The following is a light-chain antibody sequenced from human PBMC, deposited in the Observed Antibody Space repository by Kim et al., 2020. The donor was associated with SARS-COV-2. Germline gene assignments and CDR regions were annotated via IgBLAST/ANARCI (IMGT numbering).Light chain of an antibody. V-gene: IGKV1-5*03. J-gene: IGKJ1*01. Sequence: DIQMTQSPSTLSASVGDRVTITCRASQSISSWLVWYQQKPGKAPNLLIYKASSLESGVPSRFSGSGSGTEFTLTISSLQPDDIATYYCQQYDSPPWTFGRGTKVDIK. CDR3: QQYDSPPWT. CDR1: QSISSW. CDR2: KAS.